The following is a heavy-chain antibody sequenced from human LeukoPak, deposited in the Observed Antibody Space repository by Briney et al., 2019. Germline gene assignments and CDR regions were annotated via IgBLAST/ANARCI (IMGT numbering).Heavy chain of an antibody. V-gene: IGHV1-69*05. D-gene: IGHD5-24*01. CDR2: IIPIFGTA. Sequence: ASVKVSCKASGGTFSSYAISWVRQAPGQGLEWMGGIIPIFGTANYAQKFQGRVTITTDESTSTAYMELSSLRSEDTAVYYCASRDGYNFNSFDYWGQGTLVTVSS. J-gene: IGHJ4*02. CDR3: ASRDGYNFNSFDY. CDR1: GGTFSSYA.